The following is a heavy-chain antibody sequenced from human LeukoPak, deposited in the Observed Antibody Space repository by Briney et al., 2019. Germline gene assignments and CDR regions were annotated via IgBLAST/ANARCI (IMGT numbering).Heavy chain of an antibody. CDR1: GFTFSSYA. D-gene: IGHD3-9*01. Sequence: GGSLRLSCASSGFTFSSYAMHWVRQAPGKGLEWVAFISYDGSNKYYADSVKGRFTISRDNSKNTLYLQMDSLRVEDTAVYYCATVTTPFTRYFDWLLYWGQEPWSPSPQ. CDR3: ATVTTPFTRYFDWLLY. V-gene: IGHV3-30*03. CDR2: ISYDGSNK. J-gene: IGHJ4*01.